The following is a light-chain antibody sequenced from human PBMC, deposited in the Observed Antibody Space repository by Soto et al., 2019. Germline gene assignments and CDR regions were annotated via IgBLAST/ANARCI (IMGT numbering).Light chain of an antibody. J-gene: IGLJ1*01. CDR3: SSYTRSGTLV. CDR1: SSDVGDYNY. Sequence: QSALTQPASVSGSPGQSITISCTGTSSDVGDYNYVSWYLQHPGKAPKLIIYDISYRPSGISNRFSGSKSGNTASLTISWLQTEDEADYYCSSYTRSGTLVFGTGTKVTVL. V-gene: IGLV2-14*01. CDR2: DIS.